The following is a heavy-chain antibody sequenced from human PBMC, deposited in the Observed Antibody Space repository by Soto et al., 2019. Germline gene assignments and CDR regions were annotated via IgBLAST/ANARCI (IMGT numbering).Heavy chain of an antibody. J-gene: IGHJ4*02. CDR1: GFTFSSYA. D-gene: IGHD3-3*01. CDR2: ISGSGGST. CDR3: AKDWRHDFWSGYLAIDY. Sequence: GGSLRLSCAASGFTFSSYAMSWVRQAPGKGLEWVSAISGSGGSTYYTDSVKGRFTISRENSKNTLYLQMNSLRAEDTAVYYCAKDWRHDFWSGYLAIDYWGQGTLVTVSS. V-gene: IGHV3-23*01.